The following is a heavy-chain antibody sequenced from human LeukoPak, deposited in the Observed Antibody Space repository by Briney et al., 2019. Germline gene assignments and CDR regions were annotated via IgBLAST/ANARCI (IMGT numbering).Heavy chain of an antibody. V-gene: IGHV3-33*01. CDR1: GFTFSSYG. D-gene: IGHD6-13*01. CDR2: IWYDGSNK. Sequence: GGSLRLSCAASGFTFSSYGMHWVRQAPGKGQEWVAVIWYDGSNKYYADSVKGRFTISRDNSKNTLYLQMNSLRAEDTAVYYCARVPAAAGRANYYYYYAMDVWGQGTTVTVSS. CDR3: ARVPAAAGRANYYYYYAMDV. J-gene: IGHJ6*02.